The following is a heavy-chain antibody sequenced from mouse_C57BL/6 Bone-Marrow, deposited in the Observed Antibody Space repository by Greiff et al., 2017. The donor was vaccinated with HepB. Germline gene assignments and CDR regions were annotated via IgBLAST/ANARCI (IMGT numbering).Heavy chain of an antibody. CDR2: ISSGGSYT. CDR3: ARAGKLGHVFAY. J-gene: IGHJ3*01. V-gene: IGHV5-6*01. D-gene: IGHD4-1*01. CDR1: GFTFSSYG. Sequence: DVHLVESGGDLVKPGGSLTLSCAASGFTFSSYGMSWVRQTPDKRLEWVATISSGGSYTCYPDSVKGRFTISRDTAKNTLYLQMSSLKAEDTAMYYCARAGKLGHVFAYWGQGTLVTVSA.